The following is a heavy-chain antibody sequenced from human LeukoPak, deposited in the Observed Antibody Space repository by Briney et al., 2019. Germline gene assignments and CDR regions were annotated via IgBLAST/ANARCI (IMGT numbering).Heavy chain of an antibody. CDR1: GFTYSNYA. J-gene: IGHJ4*02. D-gene: IGHD3-9*01. CDR3: AKWGDYDVLTGYYVPDY. V-gene: IGHV3-23*01. Sequence: GASLRLSCAASGFTYSNYAMSWVRQAPGKGLEGVSAILGSGGSTYYADSVKGRFTVCRDNSSSTLYLEMKSLRAEDTALYYCAKWGDYDVLTGYYVPDYWGQGTRVTVSS. CDR2: ILGSGGST.